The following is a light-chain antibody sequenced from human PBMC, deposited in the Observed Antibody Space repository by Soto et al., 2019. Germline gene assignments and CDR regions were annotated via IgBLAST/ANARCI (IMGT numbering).Light chain of an antibody. CDR2: GAS. CDR1: QNIISN. CDR3: QQYKNWPIT. Sequence: ELVMTQSPATLSVSPGERATLSCRAHQNIISNLARYQQKPGQAPRRLIYGASXRAXGVPARFSGSWSGTEFPLTFSRLKSEDFVVYYCQQYKNWPITFGQGTRLEIK. J-gene: IGKJ5*01. V-gene: IGKV3-15*01.